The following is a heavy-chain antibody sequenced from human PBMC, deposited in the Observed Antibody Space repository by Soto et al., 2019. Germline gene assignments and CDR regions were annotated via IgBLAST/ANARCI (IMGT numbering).Heavy chain of an antibody. J-gene: IGHJ5*02. Sequence: SVKVSCKASGFTFTLSAMHWVRQARGQRLEWIGWIVVGSGNTNYAQKFQERVTITRDMSTSTAYMELSSLRSEDTAVYYCAAVYGDYDWFDPWGQGTLVTVSS. CDR3: AAVYGDYDWFDP. CDR1: GFTFTLSA. CDR2: IVVGSGNT. V-gene: IGHV1-58*02. D-gene: IGHD4-17*01.